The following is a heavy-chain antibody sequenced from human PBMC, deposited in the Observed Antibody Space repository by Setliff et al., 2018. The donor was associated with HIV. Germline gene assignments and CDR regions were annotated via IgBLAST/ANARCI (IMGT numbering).Heavy chain of an antibody. CDR3: TTAGHGPLDFDY. CDR2: IKSEADGGTE. CDR1: GFFFKNAW. V-gene: IGHV3-15*01. Sequence: PGGSLRLSCAASGFFFKNAWMSWVRQAPGKGLEWIGRIKSEADGGTEESAAFLNGRLTISREDSKNTLFLQRNSLKAEDTALYYCTTAGHGPLDFDYWGQGTRVTVSS. D-gene: IGHD1-1*01. J-gene: IGHJ4*02.